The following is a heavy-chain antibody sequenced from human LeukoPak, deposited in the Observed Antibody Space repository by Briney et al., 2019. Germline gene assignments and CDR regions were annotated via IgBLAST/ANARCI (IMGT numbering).Heavy chain of an antibody. V-gene: IGHV3-74*01. CDR3: ARDPASFIAVAGTVDY. Sequence: GGSLRPSCAASGFTFSSYWMHWVRQAPGKGLVWVSRINSDGSSTSYADSVKGRFTISRDNAKNTLYLQMNSLRAEDTAVYYCARDPASFIAVAGTVDYWGQGTLVTVSS. CDR1: GFTFSSYW. CDR2: INSDGSST. D-gene: IGHD6-19*01. J-gene: IGHJ4*02.